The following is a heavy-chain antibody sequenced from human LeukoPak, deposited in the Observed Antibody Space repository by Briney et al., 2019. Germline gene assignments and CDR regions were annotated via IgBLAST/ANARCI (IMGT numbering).Heavy chain of an antibody. J-gene: IGHJ5*02. CDR1: GYTFTGYY. V-gene: IGHV1-2*02. D-gene: IGHD4-17*01. Sequence: ASVKVSCKASGYTFTGYYMHWVRQAPGQGLEWMGWINPNSGGTKSAQKFQGRVTMTRGTSISTAYMELSRLRSDDTAVYYCARDIMSTVTENWFDPWGQGTLVTVSS. CDR2: INPNSGGT. CDR3: ARDIMSTVTENWFDP.